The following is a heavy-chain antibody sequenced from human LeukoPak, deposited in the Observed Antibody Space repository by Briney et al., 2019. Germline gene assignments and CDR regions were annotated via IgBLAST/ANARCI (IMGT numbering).Heavy chain of an antibody. J-gene: IGHJ4*02. V-gene: IGHV4-39*07. D-gene: IGHD3-10*01. Sequence: SGTLSLTCTVSGGSISSSSYYWGWIRQPPGKGLEWIGSIYYSGSTYYNPSLKSRVTISVDTSKNQFSLKLSSVTAADTAVYYCARGTGSKWTFDYWGQGTLVTVSS. CDR1: GGSISSSSYY. CDR2: IYYSGST. CDR3: ARGTGSKWTFDY.